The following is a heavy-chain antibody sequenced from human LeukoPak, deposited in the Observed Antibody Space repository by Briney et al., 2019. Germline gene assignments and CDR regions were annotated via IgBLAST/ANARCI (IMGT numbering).Heavy chain of an antibody. D-gene: IGHD3-22*01. V-gene: IGHV1-2*02. CDR3: ARDHYYHDSSGYYPN. J-gene: IGHJ3*01. CDR2: INPTSGVT. Sequence: GASVKVSCKSSGYTFTAFYMHWVRQAPGQGLEWMGWINPTSGVTNYAQKFQGRVTMTRDTSITTAYMELSVLRSDDTAIYYCARDHYYHDSSGYYPNWGQGTMVTVSS. CDR1: GYTFTAFY.